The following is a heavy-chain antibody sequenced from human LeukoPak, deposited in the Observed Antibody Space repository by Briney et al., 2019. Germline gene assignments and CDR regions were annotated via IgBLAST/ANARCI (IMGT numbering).Heavy chain of an antibody. CDR2: IGTAGDT. CDR1: GFTFSSHD. Sequence: GGPLRLSCAASGFTFSSHDMHWVRQATGKGLEWVSAIGTAGDTYYPGSVKGRFTISRENAKNSLYLQMNSLRAGDTAVYYCARGALGVPYYYGMDVWGQGTTVTVSS. J-gene: IGHJ6*02. V-gene: IGHV3-13*01. CDR3: ARGALGVPYYYGMDV.